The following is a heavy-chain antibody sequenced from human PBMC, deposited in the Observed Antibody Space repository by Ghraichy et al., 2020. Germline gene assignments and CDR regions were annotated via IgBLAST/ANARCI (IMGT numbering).Heavy chain of an antibody. V-gene: IGHV3-23*01. CDR3: AKGRGQMALSGMYV. Sequence: GGSLRRSCAASGFTFSSYAMSWVRQAPGKGLEWVSAISGSDDYTYYADSVRGRFIISRDNSKNTVFLQMNSLRAEDTAVYYCAKGRGQMALSGMYVLGQGTPFTVSS. D-gene: IGHD3-10*01. CDR2: ISGSDDYT. J-gene: IGHJ6*02. CDR1: GFTFSSYA.